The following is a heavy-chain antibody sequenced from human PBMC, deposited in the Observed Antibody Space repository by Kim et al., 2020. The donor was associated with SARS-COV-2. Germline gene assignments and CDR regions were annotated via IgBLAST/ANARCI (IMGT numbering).Heavy chain of an antibody. J-gene: IGHJ3*02. CDR2: IYSSGST. CDR3: AREVPAAHDACDM. Sequence: SETLSLTCTVSGASISSYFWSWFRQPAGKGLEWIGRIYSSGSTNYNPSLKSRVTLSVDRSQNQFSLKLSSVTAADTAVYFCAREVPAAHDACDMWGQGT. V-gene: IGHV4-4*07. D-gene: IGHD2-2*01. CDR1: GASISSYF.